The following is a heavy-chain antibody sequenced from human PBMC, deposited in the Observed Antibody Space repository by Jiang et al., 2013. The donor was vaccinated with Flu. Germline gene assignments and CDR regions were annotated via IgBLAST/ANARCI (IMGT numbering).Heavy chain of an antibody. CDR3: ARPGGDV. CDR1: GGSFSGYY. CDR2: INHSGST. D-gene: IGHD1-1*01. J-gene: IGHJ6*02. Sequence: LLKPSETLSLTCAVYGGSFSGYYWSWIRQPPGKGLEWIGEINHSGSTNYNPSLKSRVTISVDTSKNQFSLKLSSVTAADTAVYYCARPGGDVWGQGDHGHRLL. V-gene: IGHV4-34*01.